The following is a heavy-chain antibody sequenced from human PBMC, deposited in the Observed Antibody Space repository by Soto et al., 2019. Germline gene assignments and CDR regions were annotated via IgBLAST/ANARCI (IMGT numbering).Heavy chain of an antibody. CDR3: ARAYCSGGSCYSSWYFDL. CDR1: GFTFSDYY. D-gene: IGHD2-15*01. V-gene: IGHV3-11*06. J-gene: IGHJ2*01. CDR2: ISSSSSYT. Sequence: QVQLVESGGGLVKPGGSLRLSCAASGFTFSDYYMSWIRQAPGKGLEWVSYISSSSSYTNYADSVKGRFTISRDNAKNSLYLQMNSPRAEDTAVYYCARAYCSGGSCYSSWYFDLWGRGTLVTVSS.